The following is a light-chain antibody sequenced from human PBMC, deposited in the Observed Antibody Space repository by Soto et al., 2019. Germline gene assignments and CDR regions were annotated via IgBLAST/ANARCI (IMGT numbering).Light chain of an antibody. J-gene: IGKJ3*01. Sequence: EIVFTQSPCTLSLSPGERASLSCRASQSVSTTVAWYHQKPGQAPRLLVYGASTRDTGIPDRFRGSGSGTDFALTISSLEPEDFAMYYCQQYDGSPLTFGPGTKVDIK. V-gene: IGKV3-20*01. CDR3: QQYDGSPLT. CDR1: QSVSTT. CDR2: GAS.